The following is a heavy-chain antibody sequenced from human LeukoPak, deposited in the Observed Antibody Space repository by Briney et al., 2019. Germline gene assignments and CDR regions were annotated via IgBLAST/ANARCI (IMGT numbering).Heavy chain of an antibody. CDR2: ISGSGGST. V-gene: IGHV3-23*01. CDR3: AGPPSYYYDSSGYYYIY. J-gene: IGHJ4*02. Sequence: PGGSLRLSCAASGFTFSSYAMSWVRQAPGKGLEWVSAISGSGGSTYYADSVKGRFTISRDNSKNTLYLQMNSLRAEDTAVYYCAGPPSYYYDSSGYYYIYWGQGTLVTVSS. D-gene: IGHD3-22*01. CDR1: GFTFSSYA.